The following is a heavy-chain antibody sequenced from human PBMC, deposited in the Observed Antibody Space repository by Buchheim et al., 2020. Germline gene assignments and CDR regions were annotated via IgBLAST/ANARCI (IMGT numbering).Heavy chain of an antibody. Sequence: EVQLVESGGGLVQPGGSLRLSCAASGFTFSSYSMNWVRQAPGKGLEWVSYISSSSSTIYYADSVKGRFTISRDNAKNSLYLQMNSLRAEDTAVYYCARGIKNHYYDSSGYLTYWGQGTL. CDR2: ISSSSSTI. V-gene: IGHV3-48*04. J-gene: IGHJ4*02. D-gene: IGHD3-22*01. CDR1: GFTFSSYS. CDR3: ARGIKNHYYDSSGYLTY.